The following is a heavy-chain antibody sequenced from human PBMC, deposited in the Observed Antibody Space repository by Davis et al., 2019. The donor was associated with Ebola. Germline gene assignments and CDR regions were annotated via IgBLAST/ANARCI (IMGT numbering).Heavy chain of an antibody. J-gene: IGHJ3*02. CDR2: INHSGST. Sequence: PSETLSLTCAVYGGSFSGYYWNWIRQPPGKGLEWIGEINHSGSTNYNPSLKSRVTISVDTSKNQFSLKLSSVTAADTAVYYGAAIYGRRAFDIWGQGTMVTVSS. CDR1: GGSFSGYY. CDR3: AAIYGRRAFDI. V-gene: IGHV4-34*01. D-gene: IGHD4-17*01.